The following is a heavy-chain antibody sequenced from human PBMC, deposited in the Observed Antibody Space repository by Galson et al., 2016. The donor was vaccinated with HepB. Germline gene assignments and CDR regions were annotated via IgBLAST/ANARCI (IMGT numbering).Heavy chain of an antibody. CDR2: IYYTGSS. CDR1: GDSVSGTNYY. D-gene: IGHD1-1*01. V-gene: IGHV4-61*01. Sequence: ETLSLTCSVSGDSVSGTNYYWTWIRQPPGQGLEWIGYIYYTGSSNFSPSLKSRITMSVDTSKNQFSLRLSSVTAADTAVYFCARGRYRLDQWGQGTLVTVSS. J-gene: IGHJ4*02. CDR3: ARGRYRLDQ.